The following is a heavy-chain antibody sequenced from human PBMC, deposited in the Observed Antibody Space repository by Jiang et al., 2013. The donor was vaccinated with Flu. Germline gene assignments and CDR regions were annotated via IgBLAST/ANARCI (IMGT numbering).Heavy chain of an antibody. V-gene: IGHV4-31*03. CDR2: IYYSGST. J-gene: IGHJ3*02. D-gene: IGHD2-15*01. CDR3: ARERALAVVASDHNDAFDI. Sequence: GPGLVKPSQTLSLTCTVSGGSISSGGYYWGWIRQHPGKGLEWIGYIYYSGSTYYNPSLKSRVTISVDTSKNQFSLKLSSVTAADTAVYYCARERALAVVASDHNDAFDIWGQGTMVTVSS. CDR1: GGSISSGGYY.